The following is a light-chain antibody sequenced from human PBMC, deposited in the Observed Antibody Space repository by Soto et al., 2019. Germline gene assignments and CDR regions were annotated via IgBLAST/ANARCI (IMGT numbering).Light chain of an antibody. CDR2: AAS. Sequence: MTQSPSTLSASVGDRVTITCRASQSISSWLAWYQQQPGQAPRLLIYAASTRATAVPDRFSGSGSGTDFTLTITSLQSDDFAVYFCQQYTDWPITFGQGTRLEIK. CDR3: QQYTDWPIT. V-gene: IGKV3-15*01. CDR1: QSISSW. J-gene: IGKJ5*01.